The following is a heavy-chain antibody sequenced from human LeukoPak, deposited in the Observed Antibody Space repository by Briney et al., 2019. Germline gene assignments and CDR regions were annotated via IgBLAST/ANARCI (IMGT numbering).Heavy chain of an antibody. D-gene: IGHD2-15*01. CDR1: GYTFTSYG. J-gene: IGHJ5*02. V-gene: IGHV1-18*01. CDR2: ISAYNGNT. CDR3: ARPAATTRRLNWFDP. Sequence: ASVKVSCKASGYTFTSYGISWVRQAPGQGLEWMGWISAYNGNTNYAQKLQGRVTMTTDTSTSTAYMELRSLRSDDTAVYYCARPAATTRRLNWFDPWGQGTLVTVSS.